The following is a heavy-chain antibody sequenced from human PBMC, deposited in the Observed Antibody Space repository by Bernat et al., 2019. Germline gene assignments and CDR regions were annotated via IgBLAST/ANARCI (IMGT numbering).Heavy chain of an antibody. J-gene: IGHJ5*02. CDR3: AREPST. CDR1: GSSISSHY. V-gene: IGHV4-59*08. Sequence: QVQLQESGPGLVKPSETLSLTGTVPGSSISSHYWSWIRQPPGKGLEWIGYIYYSGSTNYNPSLKSRVTISLDTSKNQFSLKLSSVTAADTAVYYCAREPSTWGQGTLVTVSS. CDR2: IYYSGST. D-gene: IGHD1-14*01.